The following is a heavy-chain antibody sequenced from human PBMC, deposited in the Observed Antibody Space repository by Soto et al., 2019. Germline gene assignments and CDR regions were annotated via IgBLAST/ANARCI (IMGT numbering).Heavy chain of an antibody. CDR1: SGSISVTNVL. CDR3: ARITGRHLDY. D-gene: IGHD1-20*01. J-gene: IGHJ4*02. V-gene: IGHV4-39*01. CDR2: VDYSGTA. Sequence: SETLSLTCTVSSGSISVTNVLWGWVRQPPGKGLEWIGNVDYSGTAYFSPSLATRVTFHVDTSKNQFSLTLYSVTAADTAVYYCARITGRHLDYWGQGSLVTVSS.